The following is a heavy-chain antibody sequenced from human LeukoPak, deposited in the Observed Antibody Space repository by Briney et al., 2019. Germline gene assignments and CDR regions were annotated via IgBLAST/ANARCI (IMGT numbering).Heavy chain of an antibody. Sequence: PSGTLSLTCTVSGESIRSSNWWSWVRPPPGKGLEWIGEIYHSGTTNYNPSLKSRVTISVDTSKNRFSLRLNSVTAADTAVYFCARPGNYHDSSGSFDVWGQGTMVTVSS. CDR3: ARPGNYHDSSGSFDV. D-gene: IGHD3-22*01. CDR2: IYHSGTT. V-gene: IGHV4-4*02. J-gene: IGHJ3*01. CDR1: GESIRSSNW.